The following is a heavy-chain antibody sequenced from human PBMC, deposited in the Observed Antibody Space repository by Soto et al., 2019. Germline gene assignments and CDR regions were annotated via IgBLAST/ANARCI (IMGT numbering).Heavy chain of an antibody. J-gene: IGHJ4*02. V-gene: IGHV4-39*01. CDR1: GGSISSNSYN. CDR3: ARRGYSGYDWPFDY. D-gene: IGHD5-12*01. CDR2: IYYSGST. Sequence: QLQLQESGPGLVKPSETLSLTCTVSGGSISSNSYNWGWIRQPPGKGLEWIGSIYYSGSTYYNPSLKCRVTISVDTSKTQFSLKLSSVPAADTAVYYCARRGYSGYDWPFDYWGQGTLATVSS.